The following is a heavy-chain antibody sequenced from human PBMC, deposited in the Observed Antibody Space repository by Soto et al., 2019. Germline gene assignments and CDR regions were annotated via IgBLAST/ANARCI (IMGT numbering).Heavy chain of an antibody. V-gene: IGHV3-23*01. D-gene: IGHD2-15*01. CDR2: ISGSGGST. CDR1: GFTFSSYA. J-gene: IGHJ6*03. CDR3: AKGRVVAAQSGRPGYYYYMDV. Sequence: GGSLRLSCAASGFTFSSYAMSWVRQAPGKGLEWVSAISGSGGSTYYADSVKGRFTISRDNSKNTLYLQMNSLRAEDTAVYYCAKGRVVAAQSGRPGYYYYMDVWGKGTTVTVSS.